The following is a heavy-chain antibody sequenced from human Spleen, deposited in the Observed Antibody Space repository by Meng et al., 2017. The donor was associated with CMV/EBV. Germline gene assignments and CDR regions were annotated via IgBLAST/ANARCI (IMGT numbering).Heavy chain of an antibody. CDR1: GFTFSSYS. V-gene: IGHV3-21*01. Sequence: GESLKISCAASGFTFSSYSMNWVRQAPGKGLEWVSSISSSSSYIYYADSVKGRFTISRDNAKNSLYLQMNSLRAEDTAVYYCAKDRQWQMERGGYFDSWGQGTLVTVSS. J-gene: IGHJ4*02. CDR2: ISSSSSYI. D-gene: IGHD6-19*01. CDR3: AKDRQWQMERGGYFDS.